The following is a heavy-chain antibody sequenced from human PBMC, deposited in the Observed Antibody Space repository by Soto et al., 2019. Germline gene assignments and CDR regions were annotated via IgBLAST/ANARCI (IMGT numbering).Heavy chain of an antibody. J-gene: IGHJ5*02. CDR3: ARGIDYSNSPNWFDP. D-gene: IGHD4-4*01. CDR1: GGAFRGFY. V-gene: IGHV4-34*01. CDR2: INHSGST. Sequence: ASEPQFLPCGVFGGAFRGFYWRRIRQPPGKGLEWIGEINHSGSTTYNPSLKSRVTISVDTSKNQFSLKLSSVTAADTAVYYCARGIDYSNSPNWFDPWGQGTLVTVSS.